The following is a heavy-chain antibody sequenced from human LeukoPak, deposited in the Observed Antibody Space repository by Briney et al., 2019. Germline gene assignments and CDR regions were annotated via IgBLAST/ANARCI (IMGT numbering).Heavy chain of an antibody. Sequence: SETLSLTCTVCGGSISSYYWSWIRQPPGKGLEWIGYIYYSGSTNYNPSLKSRVTISVDTSKNQFSLKLSSVTAADTAVYYCARIKYYYDSSGYYFDYWGQGTLVTVSS. V-gene: IGHV4-59*01. CDR1: GGSISSYY. CDR2: IYYSGST. J-gene: IGHJ4*02. D-gene: IGHD3-22*01. CDR3: ARIKYYYDSSGYYFDY.